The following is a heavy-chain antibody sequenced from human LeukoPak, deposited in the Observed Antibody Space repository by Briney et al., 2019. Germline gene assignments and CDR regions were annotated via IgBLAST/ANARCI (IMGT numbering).Heavy chain of an antibody. CDR2: IYYSGST. V-gene: IGHV4-59*02. CDR3: ARAVLGYCSSTSCYPYEDY. J-gene: IGHJ4*02. D-gene: IGHD2-2*01. Sequence: SETLSLNCTVSGGSVSSYYWSWIRQTPGKGLEWIGYIYYSGSTNYNPSLKSRVTISVDTSKNQFSLKLSSVTAADTAVYYCARAVLGYCSSTSCYPYEDYWGQGTLVTVSS. CDR1: GGSVSSYY.